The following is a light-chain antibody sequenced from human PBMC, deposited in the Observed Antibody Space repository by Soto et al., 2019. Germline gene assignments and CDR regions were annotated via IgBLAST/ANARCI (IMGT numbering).Light chain of an antibody. CDR1: SSNIGRNT. J-gene: IGLJ3*02. CDR2: SSD. Sequence: QSVLTQPPSASGTPGQRVTISCSGSSSNIGRNTVKWYRQLPGTAPKLLIGSSDQRPSGVPDRFSGSQSGTSASLAISGLQSEDEADYICAAWVDSLNAGAFGGGTKVTVL. CDR3: AAWVDSLNAGA. V-gene: IGLV1-44*01.